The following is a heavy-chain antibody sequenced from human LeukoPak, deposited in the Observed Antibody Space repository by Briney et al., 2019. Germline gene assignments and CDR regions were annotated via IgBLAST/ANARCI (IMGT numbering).Heavy chain of an antibody. CDR3: ARLSCTTTSCHFDY. D-gene: IGHD2-2*01. J-gene: IGHJ4*02. CDR2: IYNSANT. V-gene: IGHV4-39*01. CDR1: GDSISSSSYC. Sequence: NPSETLSLTCTVSGDSISSSSYCWDWIRQPPGKGLEWIGNIYNSANTHYNPSLKTRITMSVDTSKNQFSLKLNSVTAADTTVYYCARLSCTTTSCHFDYWGQGTLVTVSS.